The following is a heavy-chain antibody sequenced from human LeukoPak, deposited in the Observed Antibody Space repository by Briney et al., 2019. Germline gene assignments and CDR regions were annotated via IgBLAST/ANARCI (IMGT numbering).Heavy chain of an antibody. CDR3: ARALVGATYPH. Sequence: PGGSQRLSCRPSGLPFHIYSMNWPRRARGEALEGVSYIRSRCSYIYYADSVKGRFTISRDNAKNSLYLQMNSLRAEDTAVYYCARALVGATYPHWGQGTLVTVSS. CDR1: GLPFHIYS. D-gene: IGHD1-26*01. J-gene: IGHJ4*02. CDR2: IRSRCSYI. V-gene: IGHV3-21*01.